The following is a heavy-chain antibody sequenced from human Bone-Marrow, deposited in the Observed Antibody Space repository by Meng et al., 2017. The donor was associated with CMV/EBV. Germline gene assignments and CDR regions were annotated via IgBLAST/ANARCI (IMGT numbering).Heavy chain of an antibody. J-gene: IGHJ6*02. CDR1: GFTFSNAW. CDR3: ARDKRVVPAAIAHYYGMDV. Sequence: GGSLRLSCAASGFTFSNAWMSWVRQAPGKGLEWVSSISSSSSYIYYADSVKGRFTISRDNAKNSLYLQMNSLRAEDTAVYYCARDKRVVPAAIAHYYGMDVWGQGTTVTVSS. V-gene: IGHV3-21*01. D-gene: IGHD2-2*01. CDR2: ISSSSSYI.